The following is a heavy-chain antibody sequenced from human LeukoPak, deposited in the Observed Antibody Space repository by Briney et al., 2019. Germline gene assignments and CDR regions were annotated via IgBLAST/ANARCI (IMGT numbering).Heavy chain of an antibody. V-gene: IGHV1-69*04. D-gene: IGHD5-12*01. CDR3: ARPNRRDGYNHHRAYYYYGMDV. CDR2: IIPILGIA. Sequence: SVKVSCKASGGTFSSYAISWVRQAPGQGLEWMGRIIPILGIANYAQKFQGRVTITADKSTSTAYMELSSLRSEDTAVYYCARPNRRDGYNHHRAYYYYGMDVWDQGTTVTVSS. J-gene: IGHJ6*02. CDR1: GGTFSSYA.